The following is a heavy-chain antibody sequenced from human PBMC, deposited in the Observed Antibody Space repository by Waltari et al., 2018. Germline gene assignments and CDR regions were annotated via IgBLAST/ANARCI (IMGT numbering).Heavy chain of an antibody. CDR3: ARVSRGYDFWSGYFDY. Sequence: QVQLVQSGAEVKKPGASVKVSCKASGYTFTSYGISWVRQAPGQGLEWMGRIIPILGIANYAQKFQGRVTITADKSTSTAYMELSSLRSEDTAVYYCARVSRGYDFWSGYFDYWGQGTLVTVSS. V-gene: IGHV1-69*04. D-gene: IGHD3-3*01. CDR2: IIPILGIA. J-gene: IGHJ4*02. CDR1: GYTFTSYG.